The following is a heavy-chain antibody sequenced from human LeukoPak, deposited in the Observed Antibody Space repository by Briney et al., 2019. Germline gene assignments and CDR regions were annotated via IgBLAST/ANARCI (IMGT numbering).Heavy chain of an antibody. Sequence: ASVKVSCKASGYTFTGYYMHWVRQAPGQGLEWMGWINPNSGGTNYAQKFQGRVTMTRDTSISTAYMELSSLRSEDTAVYYCARGVAVVRGVIRKGYYYMDVWGKGTTVTVSS. CDR2: INPNSGGT. CDR3: ARGVAVVRGVIRKGYYYMDV. CDR1: GYTFTGYY. D-gene: IGHD3-10*01. V-gene: IGHV1-2*02. J-gene: IGHJ6*03.